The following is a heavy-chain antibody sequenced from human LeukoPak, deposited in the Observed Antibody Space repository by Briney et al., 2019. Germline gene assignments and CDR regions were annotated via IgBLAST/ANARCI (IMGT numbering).Heavy chain of an antibody. CDR2: IYPGDSDT. Sequence: GESLKISCKGSGYSFTSYWIGWVRQTPGKGLEWMGIIYPGDSDTRYSPSFQGQVTISADKSISTAYLQWSSLKASDTAMYYCASYYYDSGSYYYRVYWGQGTLVTVSS. V-gene: IGHV5-51*01. D-gene: IGHD3-10*01. CDR3: ASYYYDSGSYYYRVY. J-gene: IGHJ4*02. CDR1: GYSFTSYW.